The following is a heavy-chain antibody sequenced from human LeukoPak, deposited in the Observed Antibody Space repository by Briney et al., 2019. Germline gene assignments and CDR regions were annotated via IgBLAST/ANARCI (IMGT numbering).Heavy chain of an antibody. V-gene: IGHV3-53*01. CDR1: GFTVSSNY. CDR2: IYSGGST. J-gene: IGHJ3*02. CDR3: ARDAPTDSSGYVDAFDI. Sequence: GGSLRLSCAASGFTVSSNYMSWVRQAPGKGLEWVSVIYSGGSTYYADSVKGRFTISRDNSKNTLYLQTNSLRAEDTAVYYCARDAPTDSSGYVDAFDIWGQGTMVTVSS. D-gene: IGHD3-22*01.